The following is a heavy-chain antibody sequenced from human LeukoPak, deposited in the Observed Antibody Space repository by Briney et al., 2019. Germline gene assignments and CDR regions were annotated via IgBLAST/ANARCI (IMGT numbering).Heavy chain of an antibody. CDR3: AGGGLMMDV. J-gene: IGHJ6*04. CDR2: IRQGGSEK. D-gene: IGHD2-8*01. Sequence: GGSLRLSCAASGFTFTTYWMTWVRQAPGKGLEWVANIRQGGSEKDYVDSVKGRFTISRDNARNSLYLQMNSLRAEDTAVYYCAGGGLMMDVWGKGTTVTVSS. CDR1: GFTFTTYW. V-gene: IGHV3-7*01.